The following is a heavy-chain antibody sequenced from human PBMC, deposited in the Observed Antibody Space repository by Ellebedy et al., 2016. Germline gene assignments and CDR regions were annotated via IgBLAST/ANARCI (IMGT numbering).Heavy chain of an antibody. V-gene: IGHV3-30-3*01. CDR2: TSDDETSK. J-gene: IGHJ4*02. CDR3: VKEDIAVAGYTFDY. D-gene: IGHD6-19*01. Sequence: GESLKISCAASGFLFSDYTMHWVRQAPGKGLEWVAVTSDDETSKHYADSVKGRFTISRDNSRRTLYLQMNSLRPEDTAVYYCVKEDIAVAGYTFDYWGQGTLVTVSS. CDR1: GFLFSDYT.